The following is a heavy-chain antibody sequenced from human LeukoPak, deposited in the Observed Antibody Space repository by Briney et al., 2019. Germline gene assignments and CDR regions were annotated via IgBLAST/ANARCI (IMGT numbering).Heavy chain of an antibody. CDR2: ISYDGSNK. V-gene: IGHV3-30-3*01. D-gene: IGHD6-6*01. CDR3: ARGPTVYSSCDY. J-gene: IGHJ4*02. Sequence: GGSLRLSCAASGFTFSSYAMHWVRQAPGKGLEWVAVISYDGSNKYYADSVKGRFTISRDNSKNTLYLQMNSLRAEDTAVYYCARGPTVYSSCDYWGQGTLVTVSS. CDR1: GFTFSSYA.